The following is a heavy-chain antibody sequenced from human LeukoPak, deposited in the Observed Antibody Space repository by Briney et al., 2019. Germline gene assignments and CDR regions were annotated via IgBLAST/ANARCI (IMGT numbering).Heavy chain of an antibody. J-gene: IGHJ6*03. CDR1: GFTFSTYS. V-gene: IGHV3-23*01. CDR2: IRLSNSEA. D-gene: IGHD2-15*01. Sequence: GGSLRLTCAASGFTFSTYSMTWVRQAPGKGLEWVSTIRLSNSEAYYADSVKGRFTISRDNSKNTLYLQMNSLRAEDTAVYYCAKDRVVVVVAATLGYMDVWGKGTTVTVSS. CDR3: AKDRVVVVVAATLGYMDV.